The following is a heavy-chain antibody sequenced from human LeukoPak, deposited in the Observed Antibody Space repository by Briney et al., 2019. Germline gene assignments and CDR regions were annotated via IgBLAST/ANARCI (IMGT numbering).Heavy chain of an antibody. J-gene: IGHJ4*02. V-gene: IGHV4-59*01. CDR1: HVSISTYY. CDR2: IHYSGST. Sequence: PSETLSLTCTVSHVSISTYYWSWIRQPPGKGLEWMGYIHYSGSTNYNPSLKSRVTISVDTSKRQLSLMLRSVTAADTAVYYCARVGYSYGFDCWGQGTLVTVSS. CDR3: ARVGYSYGFDC. D-gene: IGHD5-18*01.